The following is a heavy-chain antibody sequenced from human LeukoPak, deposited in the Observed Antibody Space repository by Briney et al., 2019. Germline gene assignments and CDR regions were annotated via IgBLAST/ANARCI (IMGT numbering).Heavy chain of an antibody. Sequence: PGGSLRLSCAASGFTFSSYSMTWVRQAPGKGLEWVANIKQDGTEKYYAASVKGRFTISRDHAKSSLYLQMNSLRAEDTAVYYCARALGGELPPFDCWGQGTLVTVSS. V-gene: IGHV3-7*01. CDR3: ARALGGELPPFDC. J-gene: IGHJ4*02. D-gene: IGHD1-7*01. CDR2: IKQDGTEK. CDR1: GFTFSSYS.